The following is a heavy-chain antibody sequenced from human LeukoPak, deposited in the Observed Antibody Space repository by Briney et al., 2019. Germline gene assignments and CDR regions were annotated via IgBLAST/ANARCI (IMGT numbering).Heavy chain of an antibody. D-gene: IGHD3-3*01. J-gene: IGHJ6*02. CDR3: SRGTIFGVVVMYYSGMDV. V-gene: IGHV3-49*04. CDR1: GFTLGDYA. CDR2: IRSNGYGGTT. Sequence: PGRSLRLSRAASGFTLGDYALSWVRQAPGKGLEWVGLIRSNGYGGTTEYAASVKGRFTISRDDSKSIAYLQMNSLKTEDTAVYYCSRGTIFGVVVMYYSGMDVWGQGTTVTVSS.